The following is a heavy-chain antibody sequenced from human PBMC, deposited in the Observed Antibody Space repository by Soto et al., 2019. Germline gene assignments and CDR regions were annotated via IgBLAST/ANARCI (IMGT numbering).Heavy chain of an antibody. CDR3: ARDAFSGSYRAYHGMDV. Sequence: GGSLRLSCAASGFTFRSYAIHWVHQAPGKGLEWVAVISYDGSNKYNADSVKVRFTISRDNSKNMLYLQMNSLRGEDTAVYYCARDAFSGSYRAYHGMDVGGQGTTVTV. CDR1: GFTFRSYA. CDR2: ISYDGSNK. D-gene: IGHD1-26*01. V-gene: IGHV3-30*01. J-gene: IGHJ6*02.